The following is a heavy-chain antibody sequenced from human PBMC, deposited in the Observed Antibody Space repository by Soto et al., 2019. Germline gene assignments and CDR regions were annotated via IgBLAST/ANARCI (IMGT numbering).Heavy chain of an antibody. V-gene: IGHV4-59*08. Sequence: SETLSLTCTVSGGSISSYYWSWIRQPPGKGLEWIGYVYYSGSTYYNPSLKSRVTISVDTSKNQFSLKLSSVTAADTAVYYCARHLADCTGVNCSSYYFDYWGQGTLVTVSS. CDR3: ARHLADCTGVNCSSYYFDY. CDR2: VYYSGST. CDR1: GGSISSYY. J-gene: IGHJ4*02. D-gene: IGHD2-15*01.